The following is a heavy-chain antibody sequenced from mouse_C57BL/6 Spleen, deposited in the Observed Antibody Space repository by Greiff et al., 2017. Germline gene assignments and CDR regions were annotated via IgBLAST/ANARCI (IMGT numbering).Heavy chain of an antibody. J-gene: IGHJ2*01. CDR1: GYAFSSSW. D-gene: IGHD1-1*01. Sequence: VKLQQSGPELVKPGASVKISCKASGYAFSSSWMNWVKQRPGKGLEWIGRIYPGDGDTNYNGKFKGKATLTADKSSSTAYMQLSSLTSEDSAVYFCARENYGSSFDYWGQGTTLTVSS. CDR3: ARENYGSSFDY. V-gene: IGHV1-82*01. CDR2: IYPGDGDT.